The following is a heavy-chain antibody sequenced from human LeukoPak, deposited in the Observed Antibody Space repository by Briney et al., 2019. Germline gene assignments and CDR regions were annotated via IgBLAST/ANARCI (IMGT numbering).Heavy chain of an antibody. CDR2: ISSSSIYI. CDR1: GFTFSSYS. CDR3: AKDKRHGGNSAGLDY. J-gene: IGHJ4*02. D-gene: IGHD4-23*01. Sequence: GGSLRLSCATSGFTFSSYSMNWVRQAPGKGLEWASSISSSSIYIYYADSVKGRFTISRDNAKNSLYLQMNSLRAEDTAVYYCAKDKRHGGNSAGLDYWGQGTLVTVSS. V-gene: IGHV3-21*01.